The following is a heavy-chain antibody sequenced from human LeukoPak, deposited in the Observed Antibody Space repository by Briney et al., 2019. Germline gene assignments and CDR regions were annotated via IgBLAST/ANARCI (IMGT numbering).Heavy chain of an antibody. D-gene: IGHD3-22*01. V-gene: IGHV4-34*01. J-gene: IGHJ6*02. Sequence: SETLSLTCGVYGGSFSGYYWSWIRQPPGKGLEWIGEINHSGSTNYNPSLKSRVTISVDTSKNQFSLKLSSVTAADTAVYCCARGFPHLYDSSGYYYYYVMDVWGQGTTVTVSS. CDR3: ARGFPHLYDSSGYYYYYVMDV. CDR1: GGSFSGYY. CDR2: INHSGST.